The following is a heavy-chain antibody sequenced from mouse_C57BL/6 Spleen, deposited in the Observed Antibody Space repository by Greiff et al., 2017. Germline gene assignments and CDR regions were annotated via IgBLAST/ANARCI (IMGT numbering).Heavy chain of an antibody. J-gene: IGHJ3*01. Sequence: EVKLVESGPGLVKPSQSLSLTCSVTGYSITSGYYWNWIRQFPGNKLEWMGYISYDGSNNYNPSLKNRISITRDTSKNQFFLKLNSVTTEDTATYYCAIYDYDGTPFAYWGQGTLVTVSA. V-gene: IGHV3-6*01. CDR1: GYSITSGYY. CDR3: AIYDYDGTPFAY. D-gene: IGHD2-4*01. CDR2: ISYDGSN.